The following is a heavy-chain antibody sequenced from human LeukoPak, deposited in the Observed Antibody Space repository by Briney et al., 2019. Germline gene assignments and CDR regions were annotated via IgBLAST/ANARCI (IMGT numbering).Heavy chain of an antibody. D-gene: IGHD6-19*01. V-gene: IGHV3-30*03. Sequence: GTSLRLSCVASAFTFSNHGMHWVRQAPGKGLEWVSVIAGDGGAKFYADSVKGRFTLSRDNSKNMFFLQMNSLTVVDTAVYYCAREATWGQWYFDHWGQGTPVTVSS. J-gene: IGHJ4*02. CDR3: AREATWGQWYFDH. CDR2: IAGDGGAK. CDR1: AFTFSNHG.